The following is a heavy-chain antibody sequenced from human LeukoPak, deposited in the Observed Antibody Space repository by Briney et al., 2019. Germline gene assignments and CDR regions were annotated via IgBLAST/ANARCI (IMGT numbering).Heavy chain of an antibody. V-gene: IGHV4-59*01. J-gene: IGHJ4*02. CDR3: ARVASTGPFDY. D-gene: IGHD2-8*02. CDR2: VSFSGIT. CDR1: GGSLYNYY. Sequence: SETLSLTCIVSGGSLYNYYWSWLRQPPGKGLEWIAYVSFSGITDYNPSLKSRATISVDTSKNQFSLRLSSVTAADTAVYYCARVASTGPFDYWGQGTLVAVSS.